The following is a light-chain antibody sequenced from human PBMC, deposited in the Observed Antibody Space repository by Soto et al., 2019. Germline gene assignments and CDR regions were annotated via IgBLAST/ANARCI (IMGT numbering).Light chain of an antibody. CDR3: SSYTSSSTRV. V-gene: IGLV2-14*01. CDR2: DVS. CDR1: SSDVGGYNY. J-gene: IGLJ2*01. Sequence: QSALTQPASVSGSPGQSITISCTGTSSDVGGYNYVSWYQQHPGKAPKLMIYDVSHRPSGGSNRFSGSKSGNTASLTISGLQAEDEADYYCSSYTSSSTRVFGGGTKLTVL.